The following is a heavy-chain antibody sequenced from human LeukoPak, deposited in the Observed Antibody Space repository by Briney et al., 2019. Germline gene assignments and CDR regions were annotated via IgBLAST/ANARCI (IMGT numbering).Heavy chain of an antibody. Sequence: SETLSLTCTVSGGSISSSSYYWGWIRQPRGKGLEWIGNIYYVGSTYYSLSLKSRVTISVDTSKNQFSLKLSSVTAADTAVYYCARDEINMGTFDYWGQGSLVTVSS. J-gene: IGHJ4*02. CDR1: GGSISSSSYY. V-gene: IGHV4-39*07. CDR2: IYYVGST. CDR3: ARDEINMGTFDY.